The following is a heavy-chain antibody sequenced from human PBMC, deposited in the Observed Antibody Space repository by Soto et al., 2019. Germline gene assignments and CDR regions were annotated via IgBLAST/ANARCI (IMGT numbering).Heavy chain of an antibody. V-gene: IGHV3-15*01. J-gene: IGHJ6*02. D-gene: IGHD3-10*01. CDR3: TTKLHYTMVRGDPLHYDYGMDV. CDR2: IKIKTDGGTT. Sequence: GGSLRLSCAASGFTFSNAWMSLVRQSPGKGLEWVGRIKIKTDGGTTDYAAPVKGRFTISRDDSKNTLYLQMNSLKTEDTAVYYCTTKLHYTMVRGDPLHYDYGMDVWGQGTTVTVFS. CDR1: GFTFSNAW.